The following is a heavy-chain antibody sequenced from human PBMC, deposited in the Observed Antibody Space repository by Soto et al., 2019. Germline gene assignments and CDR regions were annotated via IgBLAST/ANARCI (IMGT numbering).Heavy chain of an antibody. CDR2: IYYSGST. CDR1: GGSISSYY. D-gene: IGHD6-6*01. V-gene: IGHV4-59*01. J-gene: IGHJ4*02. Sequence: QVQLQESGPGLVKPSETLSLTCTVSGGSISSYYWSWIRQPPGKGLEWIGYIYYSGSTNYNPSLKSRGTISVDTSTNQFSLKLSSVTAADTAVYYCARVHSSSSSRGCDYWGQGPLVTVSS. CDR3: ARVHSSSSSRGCDY.